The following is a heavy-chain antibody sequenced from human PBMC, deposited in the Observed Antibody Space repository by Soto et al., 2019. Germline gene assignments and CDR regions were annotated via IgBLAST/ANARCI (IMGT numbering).Heavy chain of an antibody. D-gene: IGHD3-10*01. CDR1: GFTFSSYD. CDR3: ARELQTRDMVRGDYYYYGMDV. V-gene: IGHV3-13*01. J-gene: IGHJ6*02. CDR2: IGTAGDT. Sequence: EVQLVEFGGGLVQPGGSLRLSCAASGFTFSSYDMHWVRQATGKGLEWVSAIGTAGDTYYPGSVKGRFTISRENAKNSLYLQMNSLRAGDTAVYYCARELQTRDMVRGDYYYYGMDVWGQGTTVTVSS.